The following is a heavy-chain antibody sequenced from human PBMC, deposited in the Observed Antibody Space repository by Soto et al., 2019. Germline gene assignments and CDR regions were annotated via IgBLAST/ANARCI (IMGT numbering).Heavy chain of an antibody. CDR2: IFHDGTA. CDR1: GVSISSGNL. D-gene: IGHD3-10*01. J-gene: IGHJ4*02. Sequence: SETLSLTCAVSGVSISSGNLWTWVRQTPQRGLEYIGEIFHDGTANYYPSFERRVAISVDTSKNQFSLKLTSVTAADTAIYFCARLVYDTRLNYMYFDFWGQGALVTVSS. V-gene: IGHV4-4*02. CDR3: ARLVYDTRLNYMYFDF.